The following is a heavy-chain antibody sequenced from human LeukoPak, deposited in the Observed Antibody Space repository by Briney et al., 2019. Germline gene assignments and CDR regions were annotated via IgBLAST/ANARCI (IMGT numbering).Heavy chain of an antibody. D-gene: IGHD5-18*01. CDR1: GYTFTSYG. J-gene: IGHJ4*02. V-gene: IGHV1-18*01. CDR2: ISGYQGST. CDR3: ARSDVGTVTAGPFNY. Sequence: ASVKVSCKASGYTFTSYGISWVRQAPGQGLEWMGWISGYQGSTKYAQNVQGRVTMTIDTSTSTAYMDLRSLRSDDTAMDFCARSDVGTVTAGPFNYRGPGTPFAVSS.